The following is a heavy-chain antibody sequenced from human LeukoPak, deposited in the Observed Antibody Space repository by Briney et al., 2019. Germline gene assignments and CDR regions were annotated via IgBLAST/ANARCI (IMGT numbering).Heavy chain of an antibody. J-gene: IGHJ3*02. V-gene: IGHV3-73*01. Sequence: ETLSLTCAVYGGSFSGYYWSWIRQASGKGLEWVGRIRSKANSYATAYAASVKGRFTISRDDSRNTAYLQMNSLKTEDTAVYYCTRINPSTGSYYDALDIWGQGTMVTVSS. CDR2: IRSKANSYAT. D-gene: IGHD1-26*01. CDR3: TRINPSTGSYYDALDI. CDR1: GGSFSGYY.